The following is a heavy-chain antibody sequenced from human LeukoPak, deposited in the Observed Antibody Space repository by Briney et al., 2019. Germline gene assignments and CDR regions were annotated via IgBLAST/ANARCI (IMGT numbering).Heavy chain of an antibody. CDR2: ISYDGSNR. CDR3: ARGADFLYYFDY. V-gene: IGHV3-30-3*01. J-gene: IGHJ4*02. Sequence: GGSLRLSCAASGFTFSSYAMHWVRQAPGKGLEWVAVISYDGSNRYYADSVKGRFTISRDNSKNTLYLQMNSLRAEDTAVYYCARGADFLYYFDYWGQGTLVTASS. CDR1: GFTFSSYA. D-gene: IGHD3-3*01.